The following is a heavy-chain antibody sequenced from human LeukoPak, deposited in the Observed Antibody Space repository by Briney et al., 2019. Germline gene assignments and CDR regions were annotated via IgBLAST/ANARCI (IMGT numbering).Heavy chain of an antibody. D-gene: IGHD4-17*01. Sequence: PSETLSLTCTVSGGSISSSSYYWGWIRRPPGKGLEWIGSIYYSGSTYYNPSLKSRVTISVDTSKNQFSLKLSSVTAADTAVYYCARAYGDYGPFDYWGQGTLVTVSS. CDR3: ARAYGDYGPFDY. J-gene: IGHJ4*02. V-gene: IGHV4-39*01. CDR1: GGSISSSSYY. CDR2: IYYSGST.